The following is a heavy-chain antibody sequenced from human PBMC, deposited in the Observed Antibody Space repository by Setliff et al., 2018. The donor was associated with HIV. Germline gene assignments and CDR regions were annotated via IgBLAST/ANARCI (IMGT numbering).Heavy chain of an antibody. CDR1: GFTFSSYW. CDR3: ARGDNFGSGTYYKEIYNFDY. D-gene: IGHD3-10*01. J-gene: IGHJ4*02. Sequence: PGGSLRLSCSASGFTFSSYWMHWVRQVPGKGLMWVSRINGDGRSTTYADSVKGRFTISRDNAKNTVYLQMNRLRAEDTAVFYCARGDNFGSGTYYKEIYNFDYWGPGILVTSPQ. CDR2: INGDGRST. V-gene: IGHV3-74*01.